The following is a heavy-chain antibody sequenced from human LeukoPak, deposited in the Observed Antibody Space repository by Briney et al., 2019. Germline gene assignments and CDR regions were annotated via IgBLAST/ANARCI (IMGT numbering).Heavy chain of an antibody. D-gene: IGHD4-17*01. CDR1: GGTFSSYA. Sequence: SVEVSCKASGGTFSSYAISWVRQAPGQGLEWMGRIIPIFGTANYAQKFQGRVTITTDESTSTAYMELSSLRSEDTAVYYCARAQPKADYGDYETTGLNWFDPWGQGTLVTVSS. CDR2: IIPIFGTA. CDR3: ARAQPKADYGDYETTGLNWFDP. V-gene: IGHV1-69*05. J-gene: IGHJ5*02.